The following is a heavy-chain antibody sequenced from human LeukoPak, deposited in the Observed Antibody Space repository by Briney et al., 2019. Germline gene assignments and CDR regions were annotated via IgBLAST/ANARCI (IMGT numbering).Heavy chain of an antibody. CDR3: AKGSYSSSWYPFDP. Sequence: PGGSLRLSCAASGFTFSSYAMSWVRQAPGKGLEWVSAISGSGGSTYYAGSVKGRFTISKDNSKNTLYLQVNSLRAEDTAVYYCAKGSYSSSWYPFDPWGQGTPVIVSS. J-gene: IGHJ5*02. CDR1: GFTFSSYA. D-gene: IGHD6-13*01. V-gene: IGHV3-23*01. CDR2: ISGSGGST.